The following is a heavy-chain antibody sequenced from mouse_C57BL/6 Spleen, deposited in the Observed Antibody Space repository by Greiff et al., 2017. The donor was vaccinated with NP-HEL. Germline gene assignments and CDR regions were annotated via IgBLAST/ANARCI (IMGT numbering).Heavy chain of an antibody. CDR2: ISDGGSYT. V-gene: IGHV5-4*01. CDR1: GFTFSSYA. D-gene: IGHD2-4*01. J-gene: IGHJ1*03. CDR3: ARDYDYDGYFDV. Sequence: EVNVVESGGGLVKPGGSLKLSCAASGFTFSSYAMSWVRQTPEKRLEWVATISDGGSYTYYPDNVKGRFTISRDNAKNNLYLQMSHLKSEDTAMYYCARDYDYDGYFDVWGTGTTVTVSS.